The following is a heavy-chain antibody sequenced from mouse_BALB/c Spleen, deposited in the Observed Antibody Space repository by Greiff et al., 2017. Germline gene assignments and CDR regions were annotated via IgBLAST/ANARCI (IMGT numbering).Heavy chain of an antibody. CDR1: GFNIKDTY. J-gene: IGHJ3*01. CDR3: ARRGRFAY. CDR2: IDPANGNT. Sequence: VQLKESGAELVKPGALVKLSCTASGFNIKDTYMHWVKQRPEQGLEWIGRIDPANGNTKYDPKFQGKATITADTSSNTAYLQLSSLTSGDTAVYYCARRGRFAYWGQGTLVTVSA. V-gene: IGHV14-3*02.